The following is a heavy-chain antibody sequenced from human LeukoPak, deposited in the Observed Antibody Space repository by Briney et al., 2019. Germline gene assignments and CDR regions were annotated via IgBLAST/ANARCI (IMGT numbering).Heavy chain of an antibody. CDR1: GFTFSTYT. CDR2: ITSSSNYI. V-gene: IGHV3-21*01. J-gene: IGHJ6*03. CDR3: ARGPEDCSSTSCHPLFYYYYYMDV. D-gene: IGHD2-2*01. Sequence: KPGGSLRLSCAASGFTFSTYTMNWVRQAPGKGLEWVSSITSSSNYIYYADSVKGRFTISRDNSKNTLYLQMNSLRAEDTAVYYCARGPEDCSSTSCHPLFYYYYYMDVWGKGTTVTVSS.